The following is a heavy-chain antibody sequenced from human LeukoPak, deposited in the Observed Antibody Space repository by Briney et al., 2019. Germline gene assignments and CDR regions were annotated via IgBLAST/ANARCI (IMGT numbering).Heavy chain of an antibody. Sequence: SETLSLTCTVSGGSISSYYWSWIRQPPGKGLEWIGYIYHSGSTYYNPSLKSRVTISVDRSKNQFSLKLSSVTAADTAVYYCARASAKKPPGYWGQGTLVTVSS. V-gene: IGHV4-59*12. CDR2: IYHSGST. CDR1: GGSISSYY. D-gene: IGHD4/OR15-4a*01. J-gene: IGHJ4*02. CDR3: ARASAKKPPGY.